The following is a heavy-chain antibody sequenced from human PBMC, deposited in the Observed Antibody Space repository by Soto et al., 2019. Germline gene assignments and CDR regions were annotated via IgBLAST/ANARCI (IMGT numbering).Heavy chain of an antibody. J-gene: IGHJ3*02. CDR2: LSRGGGST. D-gene: IGHD5-12*01. CDR1: GFTFSSHG. Sequence: EAQLLESGRGSVQPGGSLRLSCAASGFTFSSHGMSWIRQAPGKGLEWISGLSRGGGSTYYVDSVKGRFTISRDNAKNTLDLIMKSLRVEDTALYYCARDGQYRTDGFDIWGQGTMVTVSS. V-gene: IGHV3-23*01. CDR3: ARDGQYRTDGFDI.